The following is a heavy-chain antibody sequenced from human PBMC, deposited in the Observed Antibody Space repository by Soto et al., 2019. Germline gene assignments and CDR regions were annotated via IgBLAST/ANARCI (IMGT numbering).Heavy chain of an antibody. V-gene: IGHV3-11*05. CDR1: GFTFSDYY. CDR3: ARGVSVVVVAATPPWFDP. J-gene: IGHJ5*02. D-gene: IGHD2-15*01. Sequence: PGGSLRLSCAASGFTFSDYYMSWIRQAPGKGREWVSYISSSSSYTNYADSVKGRFTISRDNAKNSLYLQMNSLRAEDTAVYYCARGVSVVVVAATPPWFDPWGQGT. CDR2: ISSSSSYT.